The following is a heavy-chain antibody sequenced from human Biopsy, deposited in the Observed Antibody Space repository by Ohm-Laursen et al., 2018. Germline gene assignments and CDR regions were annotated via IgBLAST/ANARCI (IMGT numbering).Heavy chain of an antibody. D-gene: IGHD4/OR15-4a*01. V-gene: IGHV3-53*01. CDR2: IYSDGNT. J-gene: IGHJ6*02. Sequence: SLRLSCAASGFTVSDNHISWIRQAPEKGLQWVSLIYSDGNTYYADSVKGRFTISRDIPRNTLYLQMNSLRAEDTAVYYCVKVPREGLSYYYSMDVWGQGTTVTVSS. CDR1: GFTVSDNH. CDR3: VKVPREGLSYYYSMDV.